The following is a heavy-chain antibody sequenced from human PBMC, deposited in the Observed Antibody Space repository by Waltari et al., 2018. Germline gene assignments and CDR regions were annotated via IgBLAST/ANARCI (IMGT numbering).Heavy chain of an antibody. CDR1: DGSISSGSYY. V-gene: IGHV4-61*02. CDR3: ARDPRLTGTTRPMVAFDI. D-gene: IGHD1-20*01. Sequence: QIQLQESGPGLVKPSPTLSLTCTVSDGSISSGSYYCSWIRQPAGKGLEWIGRIYTSGRTNDKPTLQRRVTISVDTSKNQFSLKRSSVTAADTAVYYCARDPRLTGTTRPMVAFDIWGQGTMVTVSS. J-gene: IGHJ3*02. CDR2: IYTSGRT.